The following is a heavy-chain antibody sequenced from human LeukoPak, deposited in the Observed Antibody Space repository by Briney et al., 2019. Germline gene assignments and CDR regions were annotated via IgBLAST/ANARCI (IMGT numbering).Heavy chain of an antibody. CDR2: INYSGSP. CDR1: SGSLSGYY. V-gene: IGHV4-34*01. Sequence: PSETLSLTCGVSSGSLSGYYWRWIRQPPGGGLEWIGEINYSGSPNYNPSLKSRVTISGDTPKKQFSLNLTSVTAADTGVYYCARGVDLWGRGTPVTVSS. CDR3: ARGVDL. J-gene: IGHJ2*01.